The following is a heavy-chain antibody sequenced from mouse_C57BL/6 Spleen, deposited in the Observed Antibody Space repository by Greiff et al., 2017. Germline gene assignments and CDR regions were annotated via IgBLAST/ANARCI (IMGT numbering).Heavy chain of an antibody. J-gene: IGHJ2*01. Sequence: EVQLVESGGDLVKPGGSLKLSCAASGFTFSSYGMSWVRQTPDKRLEWVATISSGGSYTYYPDSVKGRFTISRDNAKNTLYLQMSSLKSEDTAMYYCARHTRYYYFDDWGQGTTLTVSS. CDR3: ARHTRYYYFDD. D-gene: IGHD2-12*01. CDR1: GFTFSSYG. V-gene: IGHV5-6*01. CDR2: ISSGGSYT.